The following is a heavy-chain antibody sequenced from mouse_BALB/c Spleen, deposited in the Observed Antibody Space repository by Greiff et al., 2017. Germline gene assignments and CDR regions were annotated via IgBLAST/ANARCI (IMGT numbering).Heavy chain of an antibody. Sequence: VQLQQSGPELVKPGASVKISCKASGYSFTGYYMHWVKQSHVKSLEWIGRINPYNGATSYNQNFKDKASLTVDKSSSTAYMELHSLTSEDSAVYYCASEELGRGFAYWGQGTLVTVSA. J-gene: IGHJ3*01. V-gene: IGHV1-31*01. CDR1: GYSFTGYY. CDR3: ASEELGRGFAY. D-gene: IGHD4-1*01. CDR2: INPYNGAT.